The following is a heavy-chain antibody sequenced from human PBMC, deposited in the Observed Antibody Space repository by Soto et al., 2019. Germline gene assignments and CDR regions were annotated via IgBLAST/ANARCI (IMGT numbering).Heavy chain of an antibody. J-gene: IGHJ5*02. Sequence: GVSLRLSCASSGFAVSNAWMNWVRQAPGKGLEWVGRIKSKTDGGTTDYAAPVKGRFTISRDDSKNTLYLQMNSLRAEDTDVCYCETTDGVSWGQGTVVTVSS. D-gene: IGHD2-8*01. CDR1: GFAVSNAW. CDR2: IKSKTDGGTT. CDR3: ETTDGVS. V-gene: IGHV3-15*07.